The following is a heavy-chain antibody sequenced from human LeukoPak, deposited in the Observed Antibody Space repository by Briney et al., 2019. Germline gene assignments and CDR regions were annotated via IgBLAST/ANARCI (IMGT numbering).Heavy chain of an antibody. V-gene: IGHV4-39*07. Sequence: SETLSLTCTVSGGSISSRSYNWGWIRQPPGKGLEWIGSMYSSGSTYYNVSLESRVTISIDTSKNQFSLKLSSVTAADTAVYYCARIEVATIDYWGQGTLVTVSS. CDR2: MYSSGST. J-gene: IGHJ4*02. CDR1: GGSISSRSYN. D-gene: IGHD5-12*01. CDR3: ARIEVATIDY.